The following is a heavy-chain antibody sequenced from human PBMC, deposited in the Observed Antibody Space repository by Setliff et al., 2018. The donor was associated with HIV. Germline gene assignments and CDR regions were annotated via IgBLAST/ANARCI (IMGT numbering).Heavy chain of an antibody. V-gene: IGHV5-51*01. J-gene: IGHJ6*02. D-gene: IGHD2-15*01. CDR2: IYPGDSDT. Sequence: KISCKGSGYSFSSYWIGWVRQMPGKGLEWMGIIYPGDSDTRYSPSFQGQVTISADKSISTAYLQCSSLKASDTAMYYCARLGGICSGGSCTALAYTMDVWGQGTTVTVSS. CDR3: ARLGGICSGGSCTALAYTMDV. CDR1: GYSFSSYW.